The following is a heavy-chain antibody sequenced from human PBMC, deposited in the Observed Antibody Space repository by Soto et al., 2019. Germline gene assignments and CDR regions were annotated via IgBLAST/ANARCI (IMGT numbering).Heavy chain of an antibody. V-gene: IGHV3-30-3*01. J-gene: IGHJ4*01. D-gene: IGHD2-21*02. CDR2: ISYHGREI. Sequence: HAGSLRLSCGFSGVNFGSYAFHVFRQAPGKGLEWLSVISYHGREIYHADSVKGRFTIYRDNFKNTVYLQMNSLRSDDTALYYCARDPVAVTASFIDLWGQGTLVTV. CDR1: GVNFGSYA. CDR3: ARDPVAVTASFIDL.